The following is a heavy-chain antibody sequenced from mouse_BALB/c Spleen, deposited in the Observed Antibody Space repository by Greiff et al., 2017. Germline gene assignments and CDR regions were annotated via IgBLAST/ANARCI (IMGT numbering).Heavy chain of an antibody. CDR3: ASYDGYYVDY. CDR1: GFSLTSYG. D-gene: IGHD2-3*01. Sequence: VKVVESGPGLVQPSQSLSITCTVSGFSLTSYGVHWVRQSPGKGLEWLGVIWSGGSTDYNAAFISRLSISKDNSKSQVFFKMNSLQANDTAIYYCASYDGYYVDYWGQGTTLTVSS. J-gene: IGHJ2*01. V-gene: IGHV2-2*02. CDR2: IWSGGST.